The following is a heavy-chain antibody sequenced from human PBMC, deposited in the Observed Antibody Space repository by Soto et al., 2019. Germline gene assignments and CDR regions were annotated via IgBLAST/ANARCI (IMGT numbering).Heavy chain of an antibody. D-gene: IGHD3-22*01. V-gene: IGHV3-33*01. CDR1: GFTLTNYG. CDR3: ARDQTPHYYDSSGYYYGPAFDI. CDR2: VRDGTHDI. J-gene: IGHJ3*02. Sequence: QVQLVESGGGVVQPGGSLRLSCAASGFTLTNYGIHWVRQAPGKWLEWVVGVRDGTHDIYYADSVKGRFTVSRDNSKNTLYLQMSSLRAEDTAVYYCARDQTPHYYDSSGYYYGPAFDIWGQGTMVTVSS.